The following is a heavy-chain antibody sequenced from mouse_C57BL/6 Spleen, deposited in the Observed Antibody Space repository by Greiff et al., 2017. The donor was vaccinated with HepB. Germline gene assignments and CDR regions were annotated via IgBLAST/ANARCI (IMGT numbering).Heavy chain of an antibody. CDR2: IDTSDSET. CDR1: GYTFTSYW. D-gene: IGHD3-1*01. Sequence: QVQLQQPGAELVRPGSSVKLSCKASGYTFTSYWMHWVKQRPIQGLEWIGNIDTSDSETHYNQKFKDKATLTVDKSSSTAYMQLSSLTSEDSAVYYCARGLPYAMDYWGQGTSVTVSS. J-gene: IGHJ4*01. CDR3: ARGLPYAMDY. V-gene: IGHV1-52*01.